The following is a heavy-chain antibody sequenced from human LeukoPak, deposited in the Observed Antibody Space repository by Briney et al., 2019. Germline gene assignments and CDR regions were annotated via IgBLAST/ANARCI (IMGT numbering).Heavy chain of an antibody. CDR1: GFTFSNYW. CDR3: ARVRRYSQYESSGYYADS. D-gene: IGHD3-22*01. V-gene: IGHV3-7*01. Sequence: GGSLRLSCVGSGFTFSNYWMSWVRQAPGKGLEWVANIKQDGSEKNYADSVKGRFTISRDNSKDTLYLQMNSLKIEDTATYYCARVRRYSQYESSGYYADSWGQGTLVTVSS. J-gene: IGHJ5*01. CDR2: IKQDGSEK.